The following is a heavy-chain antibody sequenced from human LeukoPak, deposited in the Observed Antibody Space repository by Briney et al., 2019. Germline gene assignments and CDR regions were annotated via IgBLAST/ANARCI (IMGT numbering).Heavy chain of an antibody. D-gene: IGHD3-10*01. J-gene: IGHJ4*02. V-gene: IGHV3-23*01. CDR1: GFTFSSYA. Sequence: GGSLRLSCAASGFTFSSYAMSWVRQAPGKGLEWVSAISGSGGSTYYADSVKGRFTISRDNSKNTLYLQMNSLRAEDTAVYYCAKGGTYGSGSPGDYWGQGTLVTVSS. CDR3: AKGGTYGSGSPGDY. CDR2: ISGSGGST.